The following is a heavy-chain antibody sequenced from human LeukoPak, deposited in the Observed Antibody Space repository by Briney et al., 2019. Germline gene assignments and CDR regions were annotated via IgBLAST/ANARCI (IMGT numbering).Heavy chain of an antibody. CDR1: GFTFNDYY. CDR2: ISSSGSTI. D-gene: IGHD2-2*01. CDR3: ARPPEVYCSSSTCYGGYFDY. Sequence: TGGSLRLSCAASGFTFNDYYMSWIRQAPGKGLEWVSYISSSGSTIYYADSVKGRFTISRDNAKNSLYLQMNSLRAEDTAVYYCARPPEVYCSSSTCYGGYFDYWGQGTLVSVSS. V-gene: IGHV3-11*01. J-gene: IGHJ4*02.